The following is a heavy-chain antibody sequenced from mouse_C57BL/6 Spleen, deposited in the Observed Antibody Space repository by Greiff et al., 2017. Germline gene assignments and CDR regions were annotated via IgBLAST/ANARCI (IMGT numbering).Heavy chain of an antibody. CDR3: ARDDYINEEMDY. V-gene: IGHV1-42*01. CDR2: INPSTGGT. Sequence: EVQLQQSGPELVKPGASVKISCKASGYSFTGYYMNWVKQSPEKSLEWIGEINPSTGGTTYNQKFKAKATLTVDKSSSTDYMQLKSLTSEDAAVYCCARDDYINEEMDYWGQGTSVTVSS. D-gene: IGHD2-5*01. CDR1: GYSFTGYY. J-gene: IGHJ4*01.